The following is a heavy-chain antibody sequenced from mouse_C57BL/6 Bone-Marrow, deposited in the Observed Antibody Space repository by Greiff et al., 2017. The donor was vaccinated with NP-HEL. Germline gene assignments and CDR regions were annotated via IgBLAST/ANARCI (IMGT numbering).Heavy chain of an antibody. V-gene: IGHV5-9-1*02. CDR2: ISSGGDSI. J-gene: IGHJ4*01. Sequence: EVKLMESGEGLVKPGGSLKLSCAASGFTFSSYAMSWVRQTPETRLEWVAYISSGGDSIYYAATVKGRFTISRDTARNTLYLQMSSLKSEDTAMYYCTRDQGGTGAMDYWGQGTSVTVSS. D-gene: IGHD4-1*01. CDR1: GFTFSSYA. CDR3: TRDQGGTGAMDY.